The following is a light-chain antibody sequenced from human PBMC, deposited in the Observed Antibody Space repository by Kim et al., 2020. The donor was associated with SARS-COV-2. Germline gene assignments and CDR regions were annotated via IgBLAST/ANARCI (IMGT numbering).Light chain of an antibody. CDR1: SSDVGGYNY. V-gene: IGLV2-14*03. CDR3: SSYTTSSIVK. Sequence: GPSITISCTGTSSDVGGYNYVSWYQQHPGKVPKLMIYDVSNRPSGVSNRFSGSKSGNTASLTISGLQAEDEADYYYSSYTTSSIVKFGGGTKLTVL. J-gene: IGLJ2*01. CDR2: DVS.